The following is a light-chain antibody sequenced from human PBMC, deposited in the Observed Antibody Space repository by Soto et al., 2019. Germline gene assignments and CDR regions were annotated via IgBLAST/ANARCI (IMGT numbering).Light chain of an antibody. J-gene: IGLJ3*02. V-gene: IGLV2-11*01. CDR1: SSDVGAYNW. Sequence: QSALTQPRSVSGSPGQSVTISCAGTSSDVGAYNWVSWYQQHPGKVPKLMIYDVNRRPSGVPDRCSGSKSGNTASLTISGLQADDEADYYCCSYAGSYTLVFGGGTKVTVL. CDR2: DVN. CDR3: CSYAGSYTLV.